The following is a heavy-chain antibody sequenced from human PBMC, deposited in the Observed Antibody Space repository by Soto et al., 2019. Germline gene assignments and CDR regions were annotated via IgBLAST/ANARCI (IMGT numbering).Heavy chain of an antibody. Sequence: QVHLVESGGGVVQPGRSLRLSCATSGFTFSAFAMHWVRQAPGKGLEWVTVISSDGTYKYYADSVKGRFTISRYNSKNTLYLQMDSLRPEDTAVYYCARVDTGTFAAEYFQHWGQGTVVTVSS. J-gene: IGHJ1*01. CDR3: ARVDTGTFAAEYFQH. CDR2: ISSDGTYK. D-gene: IGHD1-26*01. V-gene: IGHV3-30-3*01. CDR1: GFTFSAFA.